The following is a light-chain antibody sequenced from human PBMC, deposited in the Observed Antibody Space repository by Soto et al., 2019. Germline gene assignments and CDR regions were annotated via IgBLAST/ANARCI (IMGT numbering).Light chain of an antibody. V-gene: IGLV3-21*04. Sequence: SYVLTQRPSVSVAPEKTASITCGGDNIGDKAVHWFQQRPGQAPLLVIYYDFERPSGIPDRFSGSNSGNTATLTISRVEAGDEADYFCQVWDTTLAQPIFGGGTQLTVL. CDR3: QVWDTTLAQPI. CDR2: YDF. J-gene: IGLJ2*01. CDR1: NIGDKA.